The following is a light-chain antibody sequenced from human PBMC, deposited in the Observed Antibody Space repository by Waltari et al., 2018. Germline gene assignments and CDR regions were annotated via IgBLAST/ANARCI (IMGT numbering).Light chain of an antibody. CDR1: SSDGGGYNY. V-gene: IGLV2-8*01. CDR3: SSYAGSNNLV. J-gene: IGLJ3*02. CDR2: EVS. Sequence: QSALTQPPSASGSPGQSVTISCTGTSSDGGGYNYVSWYQQHPGKAPKLMIYEVSKRPSGVPDRFSGSKSGNTASLTVSGRQAEDEADYYCSSYAGSNNLVFGGGTKLTVL.